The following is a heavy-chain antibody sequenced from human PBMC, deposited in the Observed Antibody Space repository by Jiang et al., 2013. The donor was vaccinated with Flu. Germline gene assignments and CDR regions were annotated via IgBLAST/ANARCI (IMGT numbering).Heavy chain of an antibody. D-gene: IGHD6-19*01. CDR2: TYYRSQWFT. J-gene: IGHJ4*02. V-gene: IGHV6-1*01. CDR3: ARAMTVSGTHDY. Sequence: GRTYYRSQWFTDYPVPVQSRITINPDTSKNQFSLQLNSVTPEDTAVYYCARAMTVSGTHDYWGQGTLVSVSS.